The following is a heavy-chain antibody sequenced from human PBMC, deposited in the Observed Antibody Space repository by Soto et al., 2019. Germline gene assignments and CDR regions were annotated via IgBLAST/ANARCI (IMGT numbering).Heavy chain of an antibody. CDR3: ARDTSSIAVVGILDY. CDR2: INPSGGST. Sequence: KVSCKASGYTFTSYYMHWVRQAPGQGLEWMGIINPSGGSTSYAQKFQGRVTMTRDTSTSTVYMELSSLRSEDTAVYYCARDTSSIAVVGILDYWGQGTLVTVSS. D-gene: IGHD6-19*01. J-gene: IGHJ4*02. V-gene: IGHV1-46*01. CDR1: GYTFTSYY.